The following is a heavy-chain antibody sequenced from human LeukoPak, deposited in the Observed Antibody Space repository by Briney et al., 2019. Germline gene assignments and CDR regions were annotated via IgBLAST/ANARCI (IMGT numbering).Heavy chain of an antibody. CDR1: GGSISSYY. V-gene: IGHV4-4*07. D-gene: IGHD6-6*01. CDR3: ARSSPRYYFDY. Sequence: HSETLSLTCTVFGGSISSYYWGWIRQPAGKGLEWIGRIYTSGSTNYNPSLKSRVTMSVDTSKNQFSLKLSSVTAADTAVYYCARSSPRYYFDYWGQGTLVTVSS. CDR2: IYTSGST. J-gene: IGHJ4*02.